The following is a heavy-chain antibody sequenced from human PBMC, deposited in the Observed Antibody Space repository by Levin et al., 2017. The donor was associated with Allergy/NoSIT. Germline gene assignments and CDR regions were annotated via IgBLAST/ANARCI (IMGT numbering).Heavy chain of an antibody. J-gene: IGHJ4*02. Sequence: ETLSLTCTVSGGSITNYYWSWIRQPPGRGLEYIGHIYYSGSTNYNPSLKSRVTISVDTSKNQFSLRLSSVTAADTAVYYCVRSNYFDYWGQGTLVTVSS. CDR1: GGSITNYY. CDR3: VRSNYFDY. V-gene: IGHV4-59*08. CDR2: IYYSGST.